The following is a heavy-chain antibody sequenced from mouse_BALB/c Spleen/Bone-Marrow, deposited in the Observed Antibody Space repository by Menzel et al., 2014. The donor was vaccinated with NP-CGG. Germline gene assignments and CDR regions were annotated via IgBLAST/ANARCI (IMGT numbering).Heavy chain of an antibody. J-gene: IGHJ2*01. CDR1: GFTFSSFG. Sequence: VQRVESGGGLVQPGGSRKLSCAASGFTFSSFGMHWVRQAPERGLEWVAYISSGSSTIFYADTVKGRFTISRDNPKNTLFLQMTSLRSEDTAMYYCTRGGNWEDFDYWGQGTTLTVSS. D-gene: IGHD4-1*01. CDR2: ISSGSSTI. CDR3: TRGGNWEDFDY. V-gene: IGHV5-17*02.